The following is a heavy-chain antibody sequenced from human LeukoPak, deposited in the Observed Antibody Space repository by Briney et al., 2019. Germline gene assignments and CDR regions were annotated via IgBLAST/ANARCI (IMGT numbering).Heavy chain of an antibody. D-gene: IGHD3-10*01. CDR2: IYTSGST. V-gene: IGHV4-4*07. Sequence: SETLCLTCTVSGGSISSYYWSWNRQPAGKGLEWIGRIYTSGSTNYNPSLKSRVTISVDTSKNQFSLKLSSVTAADTAVYYCARDLVVRGTDYWGQGTLVTVSS. J-gene: IGHJ4*02. CDR1: GGSISSYY. CDR3: ARDLVVRGTDY.